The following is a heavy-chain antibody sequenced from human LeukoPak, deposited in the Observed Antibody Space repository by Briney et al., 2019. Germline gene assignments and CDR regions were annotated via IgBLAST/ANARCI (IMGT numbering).Heavy chain of an antibody. J-gene: IGHJ6*03. D-gene: IGHD3-3*01. Sequence: ASVKVSCKASGYTFTSYDINWVRQATGQGLEWMGWMNPNSGNTGYAQKFQGRVTMTRNTSISTAYMELSSLRSEDTAVYYCARGAGYYDFWSGSMYMDVWGKGTTVTVSS. V-gene: IGHV1-8*01. CDR3: ARGAGYYDFWSGSMYMDV. CDR1: GYTFTSYD. CDR2: MNPNSGNT.